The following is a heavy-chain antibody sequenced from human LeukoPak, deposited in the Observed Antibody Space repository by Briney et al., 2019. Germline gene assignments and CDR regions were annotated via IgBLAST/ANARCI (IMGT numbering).Heavy chain of an antibody. D-gene: IGHD2-15*01. CDR1: GYILTTYY. J-gene: IGHJ6*02. V-gene: IGHV1-46*01. CDR3: ARERYCSGGNCFVTYYYGMDV. Sequence: ASVKVSCKASGYILTTYYMHWVRQAPRQGLEWMGIINPTGGSTNYAQKFEGRVTMTRDTSTSTVYMELSSLRSEDTAVYYCARERYCSGGNCFVTYYYGMDVWGQGTTVTVSS. CDR2: INPTGGST.